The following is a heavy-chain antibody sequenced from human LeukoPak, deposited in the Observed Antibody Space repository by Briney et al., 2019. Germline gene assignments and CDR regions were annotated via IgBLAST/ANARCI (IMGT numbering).Heavy chain of an antibody. CDR1: GFTFGDYA. CDR3: ISYYYDTSGYYYFDY. J-gene: IGHJ4*02. D-gene: IGHD3-22*01. CDR2: IRSQAYGGTT. V-gene: IGHV3-49*04. Sequence: GGSLRLSCTTSGFTFGDYAMTWVRQAPGKGLEWVGFIRSQAYGGTTEYAASVKGRFTISRDDSKSIAYLQVNSPRTEDTAVYYCISYYYDTSGYYYFDYWGQGTLVTVSS.